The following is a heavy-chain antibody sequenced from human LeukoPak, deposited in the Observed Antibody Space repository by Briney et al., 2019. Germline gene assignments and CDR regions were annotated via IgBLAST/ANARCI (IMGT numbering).Heavy chain of an antibody. CDR3: AALTMIRGVIGY. CDR2: ISSSSSYI. CDR1: GFTFSSYS. V-gene: IGHV3-21*01. J-gene: IGHJ4*02. D-gene: IGHD3-10*01. Sequence: GGSLRLSCAASGFTFSSYSMNWVRQAPGKGLEWVSSISSSSSYIYYADSVKGRFTISRDNAPNSLFLQMNSLRAEDTAVYYCAALTMIRGVIGYWGQGTLVTVSS.